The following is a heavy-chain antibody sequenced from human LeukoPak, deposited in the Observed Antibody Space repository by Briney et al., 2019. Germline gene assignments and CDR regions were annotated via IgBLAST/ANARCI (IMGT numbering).Heavy chain of an antibody. V-gene: IGHV3-48*03. CDR2: ILNSGTTT. CDR1: GFTFSSYE. J-gene: IGHJ4*02. CDR3: ARDPPDY. Sequence: GGSLRLSCAAPGFTFSSYEINRLRQAPRKGLEWVSYILNSGTTTYYADSVKGRFTISRDNAKNSLYLQMNSLRAEDTGVYYCARDPPDYWGQGILVTVSS.